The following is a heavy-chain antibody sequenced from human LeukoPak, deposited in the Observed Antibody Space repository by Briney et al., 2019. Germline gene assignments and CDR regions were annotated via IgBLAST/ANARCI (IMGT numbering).Heavy chain of an antibody. J-gene: IGHJ4*02. CDR2: INHSGST. CDR3: ARDSSWGYGRGIDY. V-gene: IGHV4-34*01. CDR1: GGSFSGYY. Sequence: SETLSLTCAVYGGSFSGYYWSWIRQPPGKGLEWIGEINHSGSTNYNPSLKSRVTISVDTSKNQFSLKLSSVTAADTAVYYCARDSSWGYGRGIDYWGQGTLVTVSS. D-gene: IGHD5-18*01.